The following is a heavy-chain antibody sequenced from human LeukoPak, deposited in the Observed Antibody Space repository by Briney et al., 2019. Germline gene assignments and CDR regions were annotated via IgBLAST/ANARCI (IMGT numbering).Heavy chain of an antibody. CDR2: IIPIFGTA. Sequence: SVKVSCKXSGGTFSNYAISWVRQSPGQGLEWMGGIIPIFGTANYAQKFQGRVTITADESTSTAYMELGSLTSEDTAVYYCARVSEFRGVNLLWYWGQGTLVTVSS. V-gene: IGHV1-69*13. D-gene: IGHD3-10*01. CDR1: GGTFSNYA. J-gene: IGHJ4*02. CDR3: ARVSEFRGVNLLWY.